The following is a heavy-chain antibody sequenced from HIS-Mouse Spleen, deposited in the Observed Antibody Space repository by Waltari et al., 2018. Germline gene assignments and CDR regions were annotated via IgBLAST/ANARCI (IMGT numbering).Heavy chain of an antibody. CDR1: GGPISSSSHY. CDR3: AREIPYSSSWYDWYFDL. V-gene: IGHV4-39*07. D-gene: IGHD6-13*01. Sequence: QLQLQESGPGLVKPSETLSLTCTVSGGPISSSSHYWGWFRQPPGKGLEWIGSIYYSGSTYYNPSLKSRVTISVYTSKNQFSLKLSSVTAADTAVYYCAREIPYSSSWYDWYFDLWGRGTLVTVSS. J-gene: IGHJ2*01. CDR2: IYYSGST.